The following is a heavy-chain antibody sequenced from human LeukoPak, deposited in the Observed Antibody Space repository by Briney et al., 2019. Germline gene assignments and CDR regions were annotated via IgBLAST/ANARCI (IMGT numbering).Heavy chain of an antibody. CDR2: INTNTGNP. CDR3: AKDLDSSGYYYASKLIIDY. V-gene: IGHV7-4-1*02. CDR1: GYTFTTYA. D-gene: IGHD3-22*01. J-gene: IGHJ4*02. Sequence: ASVKVSCKASGYTFTTYAMNWVRQAPGQGLEWMGWINTNTGNPTYAQGFTGRFVFSLDTSVSTAYLQISSLKAEDTAVYYCAKDLDSSGYYYASKLIIDYWGQGTLVTVSS.